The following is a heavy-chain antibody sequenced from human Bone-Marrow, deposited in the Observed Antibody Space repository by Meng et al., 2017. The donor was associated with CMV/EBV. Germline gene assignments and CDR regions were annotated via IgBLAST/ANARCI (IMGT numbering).Heavy chain of an antibody. CDR2: INHSGST. V-gene: IGHV4-34*01. J-gene: IGHJ6*02. CDR1: GGSFSGYY. CDR3: ARTIFGVVITSVYYYYGMDV. D-gene: IGHD3-3*01. Sequence: SETLSLTCAVYGGSFSGYYWSWIRQPPGKGLEWIGEINHSGSTNYNPSLKSRVTISVDTSKNQFSLKLSSVTAADTAVYYCARTIFGVVITSVYYYYGMDVRGQGTTVTVSS.